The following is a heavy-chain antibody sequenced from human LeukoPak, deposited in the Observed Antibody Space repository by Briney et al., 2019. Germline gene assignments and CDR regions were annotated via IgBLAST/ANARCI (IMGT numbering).Heavy chain of an antibody. CDR3: ARRGYSYGPGYYYYYMDV. V-gene: IGHV4-38-2*02. CDR2: IYHSGST. CDR1: GYSISSGYY. J-gene: IGHJ6*03. D-gene: IGHD5-18*01. Sequence: PSETLSLTCTVSGYSISSGYYWGWIRQPPGKGLEWIGSIYHSGSTYYNPSLKSRVTISVDTSKNQFSLKLSSVTAADTAVYYCARRGYSYGPGYYYYYMDVWGKGTTVTVSS.